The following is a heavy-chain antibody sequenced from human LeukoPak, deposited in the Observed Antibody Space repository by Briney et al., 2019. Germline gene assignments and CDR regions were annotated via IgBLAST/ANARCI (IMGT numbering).Heavy chain of an antibody. D-gene: IGHD1-1*01. CDR3: ATDGRRLGTYYYYGMDV. CDR2: IYTSGST. V-gene: IGHV4-4*07. CDR1: TGSISSYY. J-gene: IGHJ6*02. Sequence: TSETLSLTCTVSTGSISSYYWSWIRQPAGKGLEWIGRIYTSGSTNYNPSLKSRVTMSVDTSKNQFSLKLSSVTAADTAVYYCATDGRRLGTYYYYGMDVWGQGTTVTVSS.